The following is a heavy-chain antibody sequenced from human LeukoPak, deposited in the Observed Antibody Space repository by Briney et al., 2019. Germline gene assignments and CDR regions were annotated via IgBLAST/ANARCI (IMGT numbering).Heavy chain of an antibody. CDR3: ARTDYDYVWGSYHPLDQ. Sequence: ESGPVLVKXTETLTLTCTVSGFSGCSRNTARMGVSWIRQPPGKALEWLAHIFSNDEKSYRTSLKSRLTISKDPSKSQVVLTVTSMDPVDTATYYCARTDYDYVWGSYHPLDQWGQGTLVTVSS. CDR1: GFSGCSRNTARMG. CDR2: IFSNDEK. V-gene: IGHV2-26*01. D-gene: IGHD3-16*02. J-gene: IGHJ4*02.